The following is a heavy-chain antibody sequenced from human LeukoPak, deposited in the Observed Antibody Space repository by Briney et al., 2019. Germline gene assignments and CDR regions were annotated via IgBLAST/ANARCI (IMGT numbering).Heavy chain of an antibody. CDR2: ISYDGSNK. Sequence: GGSLRLSCAASGFTFSSYGMHWDRQAPGKGLEWVAVISYDGSNKYYADSVEGRFTISRDNSKNTLYLQMNSLRAEDTAVYYCAKEEDSSGRSWGQGTLVTVSS. J-gene: IGHJ5*02. D-gene: IGHD3-22*01. V-gene: IGHV3-30*18. CDR3: AKEEDSSGRS. CDR1: GFTFSSYG.